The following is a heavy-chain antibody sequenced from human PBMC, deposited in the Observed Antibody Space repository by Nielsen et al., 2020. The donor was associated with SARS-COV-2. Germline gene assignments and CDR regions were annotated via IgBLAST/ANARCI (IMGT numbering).Heavy chain of an antibody. CDR1: GFSFDTYS. D-gene: IGHD1-26*01. V-gene: IGHV3-74*01. CDR2: INPDSIST. CDR3: AGQNGKDDYFFYSGV. Sequence: GESLKISCAASGFSFDTYSMHWVRQGPGKGLVWLARINPDSISTTYAHSVEGRFTISRDNTKNTVYLQMNRLSVEDSAMYYCAGQNGKDDYFFYSGVWGKGTTVSVSS. J-gene: IGHJ6*04.